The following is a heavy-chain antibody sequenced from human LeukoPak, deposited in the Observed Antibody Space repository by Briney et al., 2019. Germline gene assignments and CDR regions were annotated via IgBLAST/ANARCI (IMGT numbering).Heavy chain of an antibody. J-gene: IGHJ3*02. D-gene: IGHD1-26*01. CDR2: IRYDGSNK. CDR1: GFTFSSYG. Sequence: GGSLRLSCAASGFTFSSYGMHWVRQAPGKGLEWVAFIRYDGSNKYYADSVKGRFTISRDNSENTLYLQMNSLRAEDTAVYYCAKDAHSDSGSYYTLGAFDIWGQGTMVTVSS. CDR3: AKDAHSDSGSYYTLGAFDI. V-gene: IGHV3-30*02.